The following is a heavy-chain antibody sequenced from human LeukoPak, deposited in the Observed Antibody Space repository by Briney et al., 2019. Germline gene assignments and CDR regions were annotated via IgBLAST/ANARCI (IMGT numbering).Heavy chain of an antibody. CDR1: GFTFSSYG. D-gene: IGHD4-17*01. CDR3: AKADSYGYYYMDV. V-gene: IGHV3-23*01. Sequence: GGSLRLSCAASGFTFSSYGISWVRQAPGKGLEWVSAISASGGTTYYADSVKGRFTISRDNSKNTLYLQMNSLRAEDTAVYYCAKADSYGYYYMDVWGKGTTVTISS. J-gene: IGHJ6*03. CDR2: ISASGGTT.